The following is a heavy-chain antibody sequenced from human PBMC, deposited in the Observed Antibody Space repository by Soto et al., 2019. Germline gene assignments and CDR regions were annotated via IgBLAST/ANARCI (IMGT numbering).Heavy chain of an antibody. CDR1: GDSFSSNSAA. V-gene: IGHV6-1*01. J-gene: IGHJ5*02. D-gene: IGHD6-13*01. CDR2: TYYRSKWYN. Sequence: PSQTLSLTCAISGDSFSSNSAAWNWIRQSPSRGLEWLGRTYYRSKWYNDYAVSVKSRITINPDTSKNQFSLQLNSVTPEDTAVYYCARGPYSSSWPISLFDPWGQGTLVTVSS. CDR3: ARGPYSSSWPISLFDP.